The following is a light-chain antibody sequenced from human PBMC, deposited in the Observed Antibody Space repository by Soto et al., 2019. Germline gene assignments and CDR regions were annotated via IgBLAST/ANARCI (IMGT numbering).Light chain of an antibody. J-gene: IGKJ1*01. CDR3: QQYNSYPWT. CDR1: QSVRSW. Sequence: DIQMTQSPSTLPASVGDRVTITCRASQSVRSWLAWYQQKPGKAPKLLIFKASSLDSGVPSRFSGSGSGTEFTLTISSLLPDDVATYFCQQYNSYPWTFGQGTKVEIK. CDR2: KAS. V-gene: IGKV1-5*03.